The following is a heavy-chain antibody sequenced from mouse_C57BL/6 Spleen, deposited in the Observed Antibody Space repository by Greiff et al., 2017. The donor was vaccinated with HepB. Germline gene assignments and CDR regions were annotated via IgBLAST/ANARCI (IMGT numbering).Heavy chain of an antibody. CDR3: ARRDDGSWFAY. CDR2: ISSGSSTI. CDR1: GFTFSDYG. V-gene: IGHV5-17*01. D-gene: IGHD1-1*01. J-gene: IGHJ3*01. Sequence: EVKLMESGGGLVKPGGSLKLSCAASGFTFSDYGMHWVRQAPEKGLEWVAYISSGSSTIYYADTVKGRFTISRDNAKNTPFLQMTSLRSEDTAMYYCARRDDGSWFAYSGQGTLVTVSA.